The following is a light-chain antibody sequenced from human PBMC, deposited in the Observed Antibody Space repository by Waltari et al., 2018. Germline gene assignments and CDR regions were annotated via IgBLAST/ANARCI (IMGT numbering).Light chain of an antibody. V-gene: IGLV10-54*04. CDR1: TDNVGTQA. J-gene: IGLJ3*02. CDR2: RNN. Sequence: QAGLTQPPSVSQSLRQTATRTCTGNTDNVGTQAAAWLQQHQGTPTKLLSYRNNDRPSGISERFSASTSGNTASLTITGLQPEDEADYYCSAWDGRLSGWLFGGGTKLTVL. CDR3: SAWDGRLSGWL.